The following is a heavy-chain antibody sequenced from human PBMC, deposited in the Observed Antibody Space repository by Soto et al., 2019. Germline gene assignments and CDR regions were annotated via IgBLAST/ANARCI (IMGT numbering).Heavy chain of an antibody. V-gene: IGHV3-23*01. CDR3: AKGTYYYGSAPYYFDY. CDR2: ISDSGGST. Sequence: GGSLRLSCVASGFTFSSYAMSWVRQAPGKGLEWVSGISDSGGSTYYADSVKGRFTISRDNSKNTLYLQMNSPRAEDTAVYYCAKGTYYYGSAPYYFDYWGQGTLVTVSS. D-gene: IGHD3-10*01. J-gene: IGHJ4*02. CDR1: GFTFSSYA.